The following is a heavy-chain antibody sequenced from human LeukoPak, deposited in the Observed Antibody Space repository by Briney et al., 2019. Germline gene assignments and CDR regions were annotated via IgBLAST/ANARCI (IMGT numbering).Heavy chain of an antibody. D-gene: IGHD5-18*01. CDR3: ARDQGYSYEGYYYGMDV. CDR2: ISYDGSNK. J-gene: IGHJ6*02. V-gene: IGHV3-30*03. CDR1: GFTFSSYG. Sequence: GGSLRPSCAASGFTFSSYGMHWVRQAPGKGLEWVAVISYDGSNKYYADSVKGRFTISRDNSKNTLYLQMNSLRAEDTAVYYCARDQGYSYEGYYYGMDVWGQGTTVTVSS.